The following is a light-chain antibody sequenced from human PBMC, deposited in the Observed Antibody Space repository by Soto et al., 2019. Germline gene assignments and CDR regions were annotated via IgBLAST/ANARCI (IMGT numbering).Light chain of an antibody. Sequence: DIVLTQSPASLSLPPGERATLSCRASQSVSSSFLAWYQQKPGQAPRLLIYGASRSATGIADRFTGSGSGTDFPLTISRLEPEYYAVYYWQQYDSSLTFGLGTKVEI. CDR1: QSVSSSF. CDR2: GAS. V-gene: IGKV3-20*01. CDR3: QQYDSSLT. J-gene: IGKJ1*01.